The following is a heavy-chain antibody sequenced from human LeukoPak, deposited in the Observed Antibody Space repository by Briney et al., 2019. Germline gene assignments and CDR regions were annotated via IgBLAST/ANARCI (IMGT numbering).Heavy chain of an antibody. V-gene: IGHV1-2*02. CDR2: INPNSGGT. CDR3: ARARSPGLRYYFDY. D-gene: IGHD3-16*02. Sequence: ASVKVSCKASGYTFTGYYMHWVRQAPGQGLEWMGWINPNSGGTNYAQKFQGRVTVTRDTSISTAYMELSRLRSDDTAVYYCARARSPGLRYYFDYWGQGTLVTVSS. J-gene: IGHJ4*02. CDR1: GYTFTGYY.